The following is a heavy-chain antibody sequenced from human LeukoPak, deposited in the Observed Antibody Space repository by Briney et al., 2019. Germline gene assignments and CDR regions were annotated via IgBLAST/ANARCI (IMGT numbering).Heavy chain of an antibody. V-gene: IGHV1-18*01. Sequence: ASVKVSCKASRYTFSNYDINWVRQAPGQGLEWMGWISTYNDHRNYAQNLRNLQGRVTMTIDTSTSTVYMELRSLRSDDTAVYYCARDRGYSPDSFDIWGQGTMVIVSS. J-gene: IGHJ3*02. D-gene: IGHD5-18*01. CDR2: ISTYNDHR. CDR1: RYTFSNYD. CDR3: ARDRGYSPDSFDI.